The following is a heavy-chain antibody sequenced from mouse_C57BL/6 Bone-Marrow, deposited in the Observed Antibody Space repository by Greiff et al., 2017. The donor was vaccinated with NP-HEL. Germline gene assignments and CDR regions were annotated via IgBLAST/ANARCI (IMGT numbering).Heavy chain of an antibody. J-gene: IGHJ3*01. Sequence: QVQLQQSGAELARPGASVKLSCKASGYTFTSYGISWVKQRTGQGLEWIGEIYPRSGSTYYNEKFKGKATLTADKSSSTAYMELRSLTSEDSAVYFGARRGLYYYGSSYWFAYWGQGTLVTVSA. CDR1: GYTFTSYG. D-gene: IGHD1-1*01. CDR3: ARRGLYYYGSSYWFAY. CDR2: IYPRSGST. V-gene: IGHV1-81*01.